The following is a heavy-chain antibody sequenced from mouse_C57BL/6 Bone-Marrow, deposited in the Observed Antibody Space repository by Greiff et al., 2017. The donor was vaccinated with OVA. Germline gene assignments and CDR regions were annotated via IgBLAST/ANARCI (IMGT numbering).Heavy chain of an antibody. J-gene: IGHJ2*01. CDR1: GYTFTSYW. V-gene: IGHV1-7*01. CDR2: INPSSGYT. Sequence: QVHVKQSGAELAKPGASVKLSCKASGYTFTSYWMHWVKQRPGQGLEWIGYINPSSGYTKYNQKFKDKATLTADKSSSTAYMQLSSLTYEDSAVDYCARFSIVPRTNYYFDYWGQGTTLTVSS. D-gene: IGHD4-1*01. CDR3: ARFSIVPRTNYYFDY.